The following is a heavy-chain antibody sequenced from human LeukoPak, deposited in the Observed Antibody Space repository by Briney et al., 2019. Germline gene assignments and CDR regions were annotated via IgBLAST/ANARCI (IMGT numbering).Heavy chain of an antibody. Sequence: ASVKVSCKASGYTFTGYYMHWVRQAPGQGLEWMGWINPNSGGTNYAQKFQGRVTMTRDTSISTAYMELSRLRSDDTAVYYCARDHIHSDYGDLNWFDPWGQGTLVTVSS. D-gene: IGHD4-17*01. V-gene: IGHV1-2*02. CDR3: ARDHIHSDYGDLNWFDP. J-gene: IGHJ5*02. CDR1: GYTFTGYY. CDR2: INPNSGGT.